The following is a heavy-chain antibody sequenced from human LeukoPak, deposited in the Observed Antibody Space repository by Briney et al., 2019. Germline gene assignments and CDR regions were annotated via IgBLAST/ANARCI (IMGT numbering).Heavy chain of an antibody. CDR1: GFTFSSYW. CDR3: ARDGSVAGPDY. Sequence: GGSLRLSCAASGFTFSSYWMHWVRQAPGKGLVWVSRINSDGSSTSYADSEKGRFTISRDNAKNTLYLQMNSLRAEDTAVYYCARDGSVAGPDYWGQGTLVTVSS. V-gene: IGHV3-74*01. J-gene: IGHJ4*02. CDR2: INSDGSST. D-gene: IGHD6-19*01.